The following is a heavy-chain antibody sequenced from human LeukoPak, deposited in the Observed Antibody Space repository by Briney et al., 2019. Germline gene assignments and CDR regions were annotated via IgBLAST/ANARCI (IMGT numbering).Heavy chain of an antibody. Sequence: PGRSLRLSCAASGXTFSSYGMHWVRQAPGKGLEWVAVIWYDGSNKYYADSVKGRFTISRDNSKNTLYLQMNSLRAEDTAVYYCARSMYSSSPLAKGGDYWGQGTLVTVSS. CDR3: ARSMYSSSPLAKGGDY. CDR2: IWYDGSNK. D-gene: IGHD6-6*01. CDR1: GXTFSSYG. V-gene: IGHV3-33*01. J-gene: IGHJ4*02.